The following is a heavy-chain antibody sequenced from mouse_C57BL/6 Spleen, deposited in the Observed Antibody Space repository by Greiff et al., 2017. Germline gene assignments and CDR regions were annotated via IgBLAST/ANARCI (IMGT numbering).Heavy chain of an antibody. CDR2: IDPSDSYT. CDR1: GYTFTSYW. V-gene: IGHV1-69*01. Sequence: VQLQQPGAELVMPGASVKLSCKASGYTFTSYWMHWVKQRPGQGLEWIGEIDPSDSYTNYNQKFKGKSTLTVDKSSSTAYMQLSSLTSEDSAVXYCARWGDGYWYFDVWGTGTTVTVSS. CDR3: ARWGDGYWYFDV. D-gene: IGHD2-3*01. J-gene: IGHJ1*03.